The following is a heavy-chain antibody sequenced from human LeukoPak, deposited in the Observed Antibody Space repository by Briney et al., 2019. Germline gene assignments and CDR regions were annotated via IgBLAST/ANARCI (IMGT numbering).Heavy chain of an antibody. V-gene: IGHV3-23*01. J-gene: IGHJ4*02. CDR1: GFTFSSYA. CDR3: AKINDYVWGSYRKAPYYFDY. Sequence: GGSLRLSCAASGFTFSSYAMSWVRQAPGKGLEWVSAISGSGGSTYYADSVKGRFTISRDNSKNTLYLQMNSLRAGDTAVYYCAKINDYVWGSYRKAPYYFDYWGQGTLVTVSS. D-gene: IGHD3-16*02. CDR2: ISGSGGST.